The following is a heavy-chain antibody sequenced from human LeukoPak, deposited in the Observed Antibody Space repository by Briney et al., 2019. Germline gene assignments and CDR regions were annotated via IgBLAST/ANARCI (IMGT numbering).Heavy chain of an antibody. Sequence: SQTLSLTCTVSGGSISSGGYSWSWIRQHPGKGLEWIGYIYYSGSTYYNPSLKSRVTISVDTSKNQFSLKLSSVTAADTAVYYCARDSVGYYYGMDVWGQGTTVTVSS. V-gene: IGHV4-31*03. CDR3: ARDSVGYYYGMDV. J-gene: IGHJ6*02. CDR2: IYYSGST. D-gene: IGHD4-23*01. CDR1: GGSISSGGYS.